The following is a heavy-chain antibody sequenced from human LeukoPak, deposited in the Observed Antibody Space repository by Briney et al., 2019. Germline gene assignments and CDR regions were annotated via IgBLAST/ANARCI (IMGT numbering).Heavy chain of an antibody. CDR2: INHSGST. Sequence: PSETLSLTCAVYGGSFSGYYWSWIRQPPGKGLEWIGEINHSGSTNYNPSLKSRVTISVDTSKNQFSLELSSVTAADTAVYYCARGRMYYYDSSGYYYSFDYWGQGTLVTVSS. CDR1: GGSFSGYY. V-gene: IGHV4-34*01. D-gene: IGHD3-22*01. CDR3: ARGRMYYYDSSGYYYSFDY. J-gene: IGHJ4*02.